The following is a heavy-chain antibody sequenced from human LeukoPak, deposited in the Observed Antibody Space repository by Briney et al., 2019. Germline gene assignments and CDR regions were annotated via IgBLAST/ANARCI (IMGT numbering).Heavy chain of an antibody. D-gene: IGHD5-24*01. CDR3: ARDNPKAYNIDY. CDR1: GGSISSGSYY. V-gene: IGHV4-61*02. CDR2: IYTSGST. J-gene: IGHJ4*02. Sequence: SQTLSLTCTVSGGSISSGSYYWSWIRQPAGKGLEWIGRIYTSGSTNYNPSLKSRVTISVDTSKNQFSLKLSSVTAADTAVYYCARDNPKAYNIDYWGQGTLATVSS.